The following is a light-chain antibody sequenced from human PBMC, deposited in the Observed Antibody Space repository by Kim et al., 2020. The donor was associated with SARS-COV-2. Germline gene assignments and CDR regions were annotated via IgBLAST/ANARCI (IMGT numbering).Light chain of an antibody. V-gene: IGKV3-20*01. Sequence: LPPGERATLSCRASQSVSSSYLAWYQQKPGQAPRLLIYGASSRATGISDRFSGSGSGTDFTLTISRLEPEDFAVYYCQQYGNSPRTFGQGTKLEI. CDR3: QQYGNSPRT. CDR1: QSVSSSY. J-gene: IGKJ2*02. CDR2: GAS.